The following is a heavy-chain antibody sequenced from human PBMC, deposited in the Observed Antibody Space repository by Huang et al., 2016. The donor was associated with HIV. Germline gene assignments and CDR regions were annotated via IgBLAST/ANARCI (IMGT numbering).Heavy chain of an antibody. CDR3: ATSTPDVGAGVLRSAFDI. J-gene: IGHJ3*02. CDR2: VDPEEGET. V-gene: IGHV1-24*01. CDR1: GYTVSELS. D-gene: IGHD2-15*01. Sequence: QVQLVESGAELKKPGASVRVSCTVSGYTVSELSLHWVRQAPEKGLEWVGGVDPEEGETIYAQRLQGRVTMTEDTSTDTAYMELSSLRPEDTAVYYCATSTPDVGAGVLRSAFDIWGQGTMVTVSS.